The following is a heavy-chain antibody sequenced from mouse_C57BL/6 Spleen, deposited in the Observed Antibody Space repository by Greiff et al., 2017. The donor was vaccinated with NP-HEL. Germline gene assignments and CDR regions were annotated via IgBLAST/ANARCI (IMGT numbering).Heavy chain of an antibody. D-gene: IGHD2-5*01. Sequence: QVQLQQSGAELVKPGASVKLSCKASGYTFTSYWMHWVKQRPGRGLEWIGRIDPNSGGTKYNEKFKSKATLTVDKPSSTAYMQLSRLTSEDSEVYYCGRSAYYSNEPVDDFDYWGQGTTLTVAS. J-gene: IGHJ2*01. CDR3: GRSAYYSNEPVDDFDY. CDR2: IDPNSGGT. CDR1: GYTFTSYW. V-gene: IGHV1-72*01.